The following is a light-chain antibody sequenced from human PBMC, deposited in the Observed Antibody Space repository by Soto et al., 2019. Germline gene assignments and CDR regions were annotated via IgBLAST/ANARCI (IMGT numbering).Light chain of an antibody. Sequence: QSALTQPASVSGSPGQSITISCTGTSSDVGSDNYVSWHQQHPGKAPKLMIYDVSHRPSGVSDRFSASKSGNTASLTISGLQPEDEADYYCCSYTSAISYVFGTGTKLTVL. V-gene: IGLV2-14*01. J-gene: IGLJ1*01. CDR3: CSYTSAISYV. CDR2: DVS. CDR1: SSDVGSDNY.